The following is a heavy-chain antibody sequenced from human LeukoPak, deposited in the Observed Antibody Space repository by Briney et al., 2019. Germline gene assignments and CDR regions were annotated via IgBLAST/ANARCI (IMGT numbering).Heavy chain of an antibody. CDR2: ISAYNGNT. CDR1: GYTFTSYG. D-gene: IGHD2-2*01. CDR3: ARGGCSSTSCYWTSEPRYMDV. Sequence: ASVKVSCKASGYTFTSYGISWVRQAPGQGLEWMGWISAYNGNTNYAQKLQGRVTMTTDTSTSTAYMELRSLRSDDTAVYYCARGGCSSTSCYWTSEPRYMDVWGRGTTVTVSS. V-gene: IGHV1-18*01. J-gene: IGHJ6*03.